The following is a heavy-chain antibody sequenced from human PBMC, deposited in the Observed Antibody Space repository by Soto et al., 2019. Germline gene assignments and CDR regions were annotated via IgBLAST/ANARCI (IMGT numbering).Heavy chain of an antibody. CDR1: GFTFSNHA. CDR2: ISYDGVNQ. CDR3: ARGIQLWLRLFDF. V-gene: IGHV3-30-3*01. D-gene: IGHD5-18*01. Sequence: LRLSCAASGFTFSNHAFHWVRQAPGKGLEWVAVISYDGVNQYYADSVKGRFTISRDNSKNTLYLQMSSLRPEDTAVYYCARGIQLWLRLFDFWGQGTLVTVST. J-gene: IGHJ4*02.